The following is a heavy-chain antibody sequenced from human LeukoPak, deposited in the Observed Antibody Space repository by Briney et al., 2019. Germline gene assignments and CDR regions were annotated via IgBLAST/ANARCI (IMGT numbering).Heavy chain of an antibody. Sequence: PGGSLRPSCAASGFTFSSYWMSWVRQAPGKGLEWVANIKQDGSEKYYVDSVKGRFTISRDNAKNSLFLQMNSLRAEDTAVYYCVRVLAATPAFDYWGRGTLVTVSS. CDR2: IKQDGSEK. CDR1: GFTFSSYW. J-gene: IGHJ4*02. D-gene: IGHD2-15*01. CDR3: VRVLAATPAFDY. V-gene: IGHV3-7*04.